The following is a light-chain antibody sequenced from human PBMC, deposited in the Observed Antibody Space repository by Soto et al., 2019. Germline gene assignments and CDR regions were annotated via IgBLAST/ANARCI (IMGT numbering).Light chain of an antibody. J-gene: IGKJ1*01. CDR2: RAS. V-gene: IGKV3-15*01. Sequence: IMMTPYPSNPFFSLGERATPSFRAGQTIYSNVAWYQQRPGQAPRLLIYRASTRATGVPARFSGSGSGTEFTLTISSMQSEDFAIYYCQQYQNLWTFGQGIKGDIK. CDR3: QQYQNLWT. CDR1: QTIYSN.